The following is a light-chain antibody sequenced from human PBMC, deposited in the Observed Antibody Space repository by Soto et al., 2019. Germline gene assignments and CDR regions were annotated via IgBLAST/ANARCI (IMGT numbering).Light chain of an antibody. V-gene: IGKV3-11*01. CDR3: QQRSNWLWT. J-gene: IGKJ1*01. CDR2: DAS. CDR1: ESVSRY. Sequence: EIEMTQSPATLSLAPGERVTLSCRASESVSRYLAWYQQKPGQAPRLLIYDASNRATGIPARFSGSGSGTDFTLTISSLEPEDFAVYYCQQRSNWLWTFGQGTKVDIK.